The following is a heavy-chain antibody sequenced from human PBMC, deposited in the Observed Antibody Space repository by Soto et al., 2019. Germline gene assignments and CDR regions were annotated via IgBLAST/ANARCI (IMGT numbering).Heavy chain of an antibody. J-gene: IGHJ6*02. CDR2: IIPLFRTP. CDR1: GGTFSSSA. D-gene: IGHD4-4*01. CDR3: ARDTARLQLGGNYYYILDV. V-gene: IGHV1-69*12. Sequence: QVQLVQSGAEMKEPGSSVKVSCKTSGGTFSSSAISWLRQAPGQGLEWMGGIIPLFRTPDYAQKCQGRVTIAAEESTSTAYMELSSRRSEDTAVYYCARDTARLQLGGNYYYILDVWGHGSTIPVSS.